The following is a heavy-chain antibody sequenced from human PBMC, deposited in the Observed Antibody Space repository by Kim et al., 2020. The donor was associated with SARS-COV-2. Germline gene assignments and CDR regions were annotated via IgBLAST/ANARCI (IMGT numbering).Heavy chain of an antibody. Sequence: SETLSLTCAVSGGSISSGGYFWSWIRQHPGKGLEWVGYISFTGSTYYNPSLRGRLTISVDSSKNHFSLNLTSVTAADTAVYYCSRGDCSSSTCNPYYFYSGMDVWGQGTAVTVSS. CDR2: ISFTGST. D-gene: IGHD2-2*01. CDR1: GGSISSGGYF. J-gene: IGHJ6*02. V-gene: IGHV4-31*11. CDR3: SRGDCSSSTCNPYYFYSGMDV.